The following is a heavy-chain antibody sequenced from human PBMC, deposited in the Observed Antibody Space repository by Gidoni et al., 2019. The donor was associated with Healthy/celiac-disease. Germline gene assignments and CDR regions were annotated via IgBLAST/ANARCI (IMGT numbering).Heavy chain of an antibody. V-gene: IGHV3-30*18. CDR1: GFTFSSHG. CDR3: AKDRDSSSFDY. Sequence: QVQLVESGGGVVQPGRSLRLSCAASGFTFSSHGMHWVRQAPGKGLEWVAVISYDGSNKYYADSVKGRFTISRDNSKNTLYLQMNSLRAEDTAVYYCAKDRDSSSFDYWGQGTLVTVSS. CDR2: ISYDGSNK. J-gene: IGHJ4*02. D-gene: IGHD6-6*01.